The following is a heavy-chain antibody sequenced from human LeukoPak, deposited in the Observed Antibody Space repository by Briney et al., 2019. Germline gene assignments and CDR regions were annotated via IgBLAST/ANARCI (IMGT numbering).Heavy chain of an antibody. J-gene: IGHJ4*02. CDR2: ISYDGSIK. CDR1: GFTFSSYA. Sequence: GGTLRLSCAASGFTFSSYAMHWVRQAPGKGLEWVAVISYDGSIKYYADSVKGRFTTSRDNSKNMLYLQMNSLSAEDTAVYYCANEIRPNDYWGQGTQVTVSS. V-gene: IGHV3-30-3*02. D-gene: IGHD4-17*01. CDR3: ANEIRPNDY.